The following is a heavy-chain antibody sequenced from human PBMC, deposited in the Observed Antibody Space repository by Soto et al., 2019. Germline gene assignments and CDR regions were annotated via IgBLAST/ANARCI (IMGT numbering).Heavy chain of an antibody. V-gene: IGHV4-61*01. CDR1: GGSVSSGSYY. J-gene: IGHJ4*02. Sequence: SETLSLTCTVSGGSVSSGSYYWSWIRQPPGKGLEWIGYIYYSGSTNYNPSLKSRVTISVDTSKNQFSLKLSSVTAADTAVYYCARDHCSGGSCYSLFDYWGQGTLVTVSS. D-gene: IGHD2-15*01. CDR2: IYYSGST. CDR3: ARDHCSGGSCYSLFDY.